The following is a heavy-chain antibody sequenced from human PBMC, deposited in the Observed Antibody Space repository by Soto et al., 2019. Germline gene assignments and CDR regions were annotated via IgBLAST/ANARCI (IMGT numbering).Heavy chain of an antibody. CDR2: ISGSGAYT. CDR1: GFTFSTYA. V-gene: IGHV3-23*01. D-gene: IGHD2-2*01. J-gene: IGHJ4*02. Sequence: GGSLRLSCAASGFTFSTYAMNWVRQPPGKGLEWVSSISGSGAYTYYADSVQGRFTISRVNSKNTLNLQMNSLRAEDTAVYYCARDRHPYSTKYYFDYWGQGTLVTVSS. CDR3: ARDRHPYSTKYYFDY.